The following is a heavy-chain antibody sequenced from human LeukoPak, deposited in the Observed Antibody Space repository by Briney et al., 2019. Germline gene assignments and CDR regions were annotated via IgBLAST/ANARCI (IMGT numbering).Heavy chain of an antibody. Sequence: SETLSLTCSVSGGSIGSGRYHWAWIRQPPGKGLEWIGSIYNTWSTSYNPSLKSRVTMSVDTSKNQFSLRLSSVTAADTAVYYCARNITSVIPAGYFDYWGQGTLVTVSS. V-gene: IGHV4-39*01. D-gene: IGHD2-2*01. J-gene: IGHJ4*02. CDR2: IYNTWST. CDR3: ARNITSVIPAGYFDY. CDR1: GGSIGSGRYH.